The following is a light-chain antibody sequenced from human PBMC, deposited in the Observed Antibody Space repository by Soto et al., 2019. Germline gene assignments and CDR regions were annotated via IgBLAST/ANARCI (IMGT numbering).Light chain of an antibody. CDR3: QQLNSYVT. Sequence: DIRLTQSPSFLSASVGDRVTITCRASQVISNYFAWYQQNPGKAPKLLIYAASTLQNGVPSRFSGSGSGTEFTLTISSLQPEDFATYYCQQLNSYVTFGQGTRLEIK. J-gene: IGKJ5*01. CDR1: QVISNY. CDR2: AAS. V-gene: IGKV1-9*01.